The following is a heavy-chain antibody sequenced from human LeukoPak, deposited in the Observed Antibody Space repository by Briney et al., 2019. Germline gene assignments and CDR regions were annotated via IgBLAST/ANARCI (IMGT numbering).Heavy chain of an antibody. J-gene: IGHJ4*02. V-gene: IGHV3-43D*03. D-gene: IGHD6-19*01. Sequence: GGSLRLSCEASGFTFDDYAMHWVRQTPEKGLEWLGLITWNGFSTYYADSVRGRFTISRDNSKNSLYLQMNSLSTDDTALYYCAKDYGYSNDWYLIDYWGQGTLVTVSS. CDR1: GFTFDDYA. CDR2: ITWNGFST. CDR3: AKDYGYSNDWYLIDY.